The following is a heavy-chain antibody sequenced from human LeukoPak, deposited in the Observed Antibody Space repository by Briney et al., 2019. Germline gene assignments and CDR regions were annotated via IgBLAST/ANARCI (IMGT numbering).Heavy chain of an antibody. CDR2: ISGSGGST. CDR1: GFTFSSYA. Sequence: GGSLRLSCAASGFTFSSYAMSWVRQAPGKGLEWVSAISGSGGSTYYADSVKGRFTNSRDNAKNSLYLQMNSLRAEDTAVYYCASLHYDSSGYPDYWGQGTLVTVSS. D-gene: IGHD3-22*01. V-gene: IGHV3-23*01. J-gene: IGHJ4*02. CDR3: ASLHYDSSGYPDY.